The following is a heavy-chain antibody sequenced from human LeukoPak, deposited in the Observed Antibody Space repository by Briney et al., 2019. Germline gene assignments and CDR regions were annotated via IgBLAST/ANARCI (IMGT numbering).Heavy chain of an antibody. J-gene: IGHJ6*02. D-gene: IGHD3-3*01. CDR2: IGTAGDT. CDR1: GFTFSSYD. V-gene: IGHV3-13*01. CDR3: ARAPPYDFWSGYYYSYYGMDV. Sequence: GGSLRLSCAASGFTFSSYDMHWVRQATGKGLEWVSAIGTAGDTYYPGSVKGGFTISRENAKNSLYLQMNSLRAGDTAVYYCARAPPYDFWSGYYYSYYGMDVWAKGPRSPSP.